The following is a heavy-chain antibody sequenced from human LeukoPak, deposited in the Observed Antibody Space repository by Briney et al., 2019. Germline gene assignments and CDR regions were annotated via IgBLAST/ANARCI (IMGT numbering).Heavy chain of an antibody. CDR3: ARVGGTNYYYYGMDV. Sequence: SSETLSLTCTVSGGSISSYYWSWIRQPPGKGLEWIGYIYDSGSTNYNPSLKSRVTISVDTSKNQFSLKLSSVTAADTAVYYCARVGGTNYYYYGMDVWGQGTTVTVSS. CDR1: GGSISSYY. D-gene: IGHD1-1*01. J-gene: IGHJ6*02. CDR2: IYDSGST. V-gene: IGHV4-59*01.